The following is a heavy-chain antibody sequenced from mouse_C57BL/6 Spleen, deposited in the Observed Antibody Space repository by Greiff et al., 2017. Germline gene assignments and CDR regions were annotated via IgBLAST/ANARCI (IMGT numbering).Heavy chain of an antibody. V-gene: IGHV3-6*01. CDR2: ISYDGSN. CDR1: GYSITSGYY. Sequence: VQLQQSGPGLVKPSQSLSLTCSVTGYSITSGYYWNWIRQFPGNKLEWMGYISYDGSNNYNPSLKNRISITRDTSKNQFFLKLNSVTTKATATYYCARETDYFDYGGQGTTLTVSS. CDR3: ARETDYFDY. J-gene: IGHJ2*01. D-gene: IGHD4-1*01.